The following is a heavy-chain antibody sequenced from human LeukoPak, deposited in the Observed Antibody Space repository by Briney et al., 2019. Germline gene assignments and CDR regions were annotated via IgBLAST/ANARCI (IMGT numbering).Heavy chain of an antibody. V-gene: IGHV3-48*02. CDR1: GFTFSSYS. CDR2: ISSSSSTI. Sequence: GGSLRLSCAASGFTFSSYSMNWVRQAPGKGLEWVSYISSSSSTIYYADSVKGRFTISRDNAKNSLYLQMNSLRDEDTAVYYCARDNKRWLQLGASFDYWGQGTLVTVSS. D-gene: IGHD5-24*01. CDR3: ARDNKRWLQLGASFDY. J-gene: IGHJ4*02.